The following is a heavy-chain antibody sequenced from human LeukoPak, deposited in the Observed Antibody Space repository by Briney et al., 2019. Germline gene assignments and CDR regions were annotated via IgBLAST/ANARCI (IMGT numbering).Heavy chain of an antibody. Sequence: PGGSLRLSCAASGFTFSSYSMNWVRQAPGKGLEWVPSISSSSSYIYYADSVKGRFTISRDNAKNSLYLQMNSLRAEDTAVYYCARAPLGDYVWGSYRYGGPFDYWGQGTLVTVSS. CDR2: ISSSSSYI. CDR3: ARAPLGDYVWGSYRYGGPFDY. V-gene: IGHV3-21*01. J-gene: IGHJ4*02. D-gene: IGHD3-16*02. CDR1: GFTFSSYS.